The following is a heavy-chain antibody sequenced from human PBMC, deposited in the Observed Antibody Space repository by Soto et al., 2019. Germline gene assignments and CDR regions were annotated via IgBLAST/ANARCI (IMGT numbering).Heavy chain of an antibody. Sequence: ASVKVSCKVSGYTLTELSMHWVRQAPGKGLEWMGGFDPEDGETIYAQKFQGRVTMTEDTSTDTLYLQMNSLRAEDTAVYYCARGPNSGSYLVFDYWGQGTLVTVSS. CDR2: FDPEDGET. V-gene: IGHV1-24*01. D-gene: IGHD1-26*01. CDR1: GYTLTELS. J-gene: IGHJ4*02. CDR3: ARGPNSGSYLVFDY.